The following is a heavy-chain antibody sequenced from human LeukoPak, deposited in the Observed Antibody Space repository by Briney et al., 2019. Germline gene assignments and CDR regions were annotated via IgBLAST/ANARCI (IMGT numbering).Heavy chain of an antibody. CDR1: GGSISSGDYY. Sequence: PSETLSLTCTVSGGSISSGDYYWSWIRQPPGKGLEWIGYIYCSGSTYYNPALKSRVTISVDTSKNQFSLKLSSVTAADTAVYYCARAIVVVITNWFDPWGQGTLVTVSS. CDR3: ARAIVVVITNWFDP. V-gene: IGHV4-30-4*01. J-gene: IGHJ5*02. D-gene: IGHD3-22*01. CDR2: IYCSGST.